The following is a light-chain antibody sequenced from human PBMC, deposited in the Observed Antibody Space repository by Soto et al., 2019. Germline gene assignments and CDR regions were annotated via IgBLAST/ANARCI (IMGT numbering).Light chain of an antibody. CDR1: QSVLYSSNNKNY. Sequence: DIVMTQSPDSLAVSLGERATINCKSSQSVLYSSNNKNYLAWYQQKPGQPPKLLLYWASTRESGVPDRFSGRGSGTDFTLTITSPQPEDVAVYYCQQYYRTPWTFGQGTKVEIK. V-gene: IGKV4-1*01. CDR2: WAS. CDR3: QQYYRTPWT. J-gene: IGKJ1*01.